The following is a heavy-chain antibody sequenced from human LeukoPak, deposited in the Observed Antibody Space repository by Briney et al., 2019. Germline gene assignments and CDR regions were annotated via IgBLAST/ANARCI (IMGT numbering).Heavy chain of an antibody. V-gene: IGHV1-69*05. CDR1: GGTFSSYA. J-gene: IGHJ3*02. Sequence: GGSLRLSCAASGGTFSSYAISWVRQAPGQGLEWMGGIIPIFGTANYAQKFQGRVTITTDESTSTAYMELSSLRSEDTAVYYCARGHKYSSSSGYGDQAFDIWGQGTMVTVSS. CDR3: ARGHKYSSSSGYGDQAFDI. CDR2: IIPIFGTA. D-gene: IGHD6-6*01.